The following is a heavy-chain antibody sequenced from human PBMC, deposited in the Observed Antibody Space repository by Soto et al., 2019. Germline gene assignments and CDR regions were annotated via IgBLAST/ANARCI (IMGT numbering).Heavy chain of an antibody. V-gene: IGHV3-23*01. CDR3: ATQLLIAAAGYFDY. Sequence: EVQLLESGGGLVQPGGSLRLSCAASGFTFSSYAMSWVRQAPGKGLEWVSAISGSGGSTYYADSVKGRFTISRDNSKNTLYLRLTGLRAEDTAVYYCATQLLIAAAGYFDYWGQGTLVTVSS. CDR2: ISGSGGST. CDR1: GFTFSSYA. J-gene: IGHJ4*02. D-gene: IGHD6-6*01.